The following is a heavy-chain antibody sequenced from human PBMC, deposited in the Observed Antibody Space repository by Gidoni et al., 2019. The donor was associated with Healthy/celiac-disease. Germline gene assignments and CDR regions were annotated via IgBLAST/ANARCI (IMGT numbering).Heavy chain of an antibody. CDR3: ARDPPSQVVVVAEGDY. D-gene: IGHD2-15*01. CDR1: GFTFSSYS. Sequence: EVQLVESGGGLVKPGGSLVLSCAASGFTFSSYSMNWVRQAPGKGLEWVSSISSSSSYIYYADSVKGRFTISRDNAKNSLYLQMNSLRAEDTAVYYCARDPPSQVVVVAEGDYGGQGTLVTVSS. CDR2: ISSSSSYI. J-gene: IGHJ4*02. V-gene: IGHV3-21*01.